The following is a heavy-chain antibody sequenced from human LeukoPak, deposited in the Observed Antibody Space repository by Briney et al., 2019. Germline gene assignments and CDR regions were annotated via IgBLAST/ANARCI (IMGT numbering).Heavy chain of an antibody. J-gene: IGHJ4*02. CDR2: IYSGGST. Sequence: SGGSLRLSCAASGFTVSNNYISWVRQAPGKGLEWVSVIYSGGSTKYADPVKARFTISRDNSKNTVYLQMNSLRADDTAVYYCARATLDNWGQGTLVTVSS. CDR1: GFTVSNNY. V-gene: IGHV3-53*01. CDR3: ARATLDN.